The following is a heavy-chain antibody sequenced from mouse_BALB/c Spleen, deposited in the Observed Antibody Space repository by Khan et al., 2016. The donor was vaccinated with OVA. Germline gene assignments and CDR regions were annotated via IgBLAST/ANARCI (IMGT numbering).Heavy chain of an antibody. CDR3: ARDGNYIDY. Sequence: EVQLQESGPDLVKPSQSLSLTCTVTGYSITSGYSWHWIRQFPGNKLEWMGYIYHSGSITYNPSLKSRFSITRDTSKNLFFLQLNSVTTEDTATXYCARDGNYIDYWGQGTSVTVSS. CDR1: GYSITSGYS. D-gene: IGHD2-1*01. J-gene: IGHJ4*01. V-gene: IGHV3-1*02. CDR2: IYHSGSI.